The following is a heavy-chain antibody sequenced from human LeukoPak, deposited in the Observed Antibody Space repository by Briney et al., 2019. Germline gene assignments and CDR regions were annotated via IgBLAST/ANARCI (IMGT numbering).Heavy chain of an antibody. CDR1: GYTFTRYY. Sequence: GASLKVSCKASGYTFTRYYMNWVRQAPGQGLEWIGIINPRGGSTNYAQKLQGRVTMTRDTSTSTIYMEVSSLRSEDTAVYYCATSFRALNWFDPWGEGTLVTVSS. D-gene: IGHD3-10*01. V-gene: IGHV1-46*01. CDR3: ATSFRALNWFDP. CDR2: INPRGGST. J-gene: IGHJ5*02.